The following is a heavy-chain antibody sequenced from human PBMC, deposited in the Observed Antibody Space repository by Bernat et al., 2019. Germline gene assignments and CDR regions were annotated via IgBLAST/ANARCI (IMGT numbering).Heavy chain of an antibody. CDR1: GGSFSGYY. CDR3: ARGRQWWNRPNAFDI. Sequence: QVQLQQWGAGLLKPSETLSLTCAVYGGSFSGYYWSWIRQPPGKGLEWIGEINHSGSTNYNPSLKSRVTISVDTSKNQFSLKLSSVTAADTAVYYCARGRQWWNRPNAFDIWGQGTMVTVSS. J-gene: IGHJ3*02. V-gene: IGHV4-34*01. CDR2: INHSGST. D-gene: IGHD2-15*01.